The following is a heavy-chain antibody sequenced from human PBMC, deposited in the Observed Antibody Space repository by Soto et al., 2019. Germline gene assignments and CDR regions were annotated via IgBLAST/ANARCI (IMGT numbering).Heavy chain of an antibody. CDR3: ARAGYCSSTSCRNGAFDI. J-gene: IGHJ3*02. CDR2: INPSGGST. CDR1: GYTFTGYY. V-gene: IGHV1-46*03. D-gene: IGHD2-2*01. Sequence: GASVKVSCKASGYTFTGYYMHWVRQAPGQGLEWMGIINPSGGSTSYAQKFQGRVTMTRDTSTSTVYMELSSLRSEDTAVYYCARAGYCSSTSCRNGAFDIWGQGTMVTVSS.